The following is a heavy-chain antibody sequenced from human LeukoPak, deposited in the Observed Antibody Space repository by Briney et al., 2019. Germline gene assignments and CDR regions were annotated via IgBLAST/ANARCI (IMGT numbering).Heavy chain of an antibody. V-gene: IGHV3-48*03. CDR2: ISSSGSTI. CDR3: ARGVGATTDNYLDY. D-gene: IGHD1-26*01. CDR1: GFTFSSYE. Sequence: GGSLRVSRAASGFTFSSYEMNWVRQARGKGLEWVSYISSSGSTIYYADSVKGRFTISRGNAKNSLYLQMNSLRAEETAVYYCARGVGATTDNYLDYWGQGTLVTVSS. J-gene: IGHJ4*02.